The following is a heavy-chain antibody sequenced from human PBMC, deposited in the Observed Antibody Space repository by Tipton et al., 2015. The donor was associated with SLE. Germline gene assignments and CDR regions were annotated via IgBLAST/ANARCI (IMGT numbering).Heavy chain of an antibody. CDR2: VYSSGST. D-gene: IGHD1-26*01. CDR1: GGSFSSGGYY. V-gene: IGHV4-61*02. Sequence: TLSLTCTVSGGSFSSGGYYLIWIRQPAGKGLEWIGSVYSSGSTISNHSIKSRITLSLDTSKNQFSLRVNSATAADTAVYYCARGGGSYYDYWGQGTLVTVSS. J-gene: IGHJ4*02. CDR3: ARGGGSYYDY.